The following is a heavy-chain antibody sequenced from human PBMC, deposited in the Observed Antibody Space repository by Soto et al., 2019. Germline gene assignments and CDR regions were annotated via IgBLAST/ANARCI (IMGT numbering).Heavy chain of an antibody. V-gene: IGHV4-4*07. Sequence: SETLSLTCTVSGGAINSYYWTWIRQPAGKGLEWIGRIYSSGSTKYNPSLQSRVTMSLDTSKNQFSLRLTSVTAADTAVYYCARGQLWYPYYFDYWGQGTLVTVSS. J-gene: IGHJ4*02. CDR3: ARGQLWYPYYFDY. CDR2: IYSSGST. D-gene: IGHD5-18*01. CDR1: GGAINSYY.